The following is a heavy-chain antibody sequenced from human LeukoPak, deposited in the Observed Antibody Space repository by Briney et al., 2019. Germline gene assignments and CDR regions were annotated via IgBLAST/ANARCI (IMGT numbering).Heavy chain of an antibody. Sequence: GASVKVSCKASGYTFTGYYMHWVRQAPGQGLEWMGWINPNSGGTNYAQKFQGRVTMTRDTSISTAYMELSRLRSDDTAVYYCARDHGGAVIVVVNWFDPWGQGTLVTVSS. V-gene: IGHV1-2*02. CDR2: INPNSGGT. CDR1: GYTFTGYY. J-gene: IGHJ5*02. D-gene: IGHD3-22*01. CDR3: ARDHGGAVIVVVNWFDP.